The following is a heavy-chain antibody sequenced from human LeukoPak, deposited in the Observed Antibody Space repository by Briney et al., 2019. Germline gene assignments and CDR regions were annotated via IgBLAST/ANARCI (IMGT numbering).Heavy chain of an antibody. V-gene: IGHV1-2*02. CDR1: GYTFTGYY. J-gene: IGHJ6*02. CDR2: INPNSGGT. CDR3: AREDIPRPYGMDV. Sequence: ASVTVSCKASGYTFTGYYMHWVRQAPGQGLEWMGWINPNSGGTNYAQKFQGRVTMTRDTSISTAYMELSRLRSDDTAVYYCAREDIPRPYGMDVWGQGTTVTVSS. D-gene: IGHD2-2*02.